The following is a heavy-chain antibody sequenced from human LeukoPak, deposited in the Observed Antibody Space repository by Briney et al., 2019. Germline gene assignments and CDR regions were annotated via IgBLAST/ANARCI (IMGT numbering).Heavy chain of an antibody. V-gene: IGHV1-69*05. CDR1: GDPFSSHA. D-gene: IGHD5-24*01. CDR2: IISILGAA. J-gene: IGHJ6*03. Sequence: ASVKVSCESSGDPFSSHAVSCVPDPPGQGLEWGGEIISILGAAHYAQKFRGRVTNPTDESTRTPYMELSSVRSQHTPLYYCAREGERWLQPLGYYYYYMDVWGKGTTVTVSS. CDR3: AREGERWLQPLGYYYYYMDV.